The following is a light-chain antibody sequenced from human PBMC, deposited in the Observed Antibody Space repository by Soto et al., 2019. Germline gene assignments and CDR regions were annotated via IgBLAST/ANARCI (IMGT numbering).Light chain of an antibody. CDR2: KAS. CDR1: QSISSW. J-gene: IGKJ1*01. V-gene: IGKV1-5*03. Sequence: DIQMTQSPSTLSASVGDRVTITCRASQSISSWLAWYQQKPGKAPKLLIYKASSLESGVPSRFSGSGSGTEFTLTISSLQADYFATYYCQQYNSLWTFGQGTKVEIK. CDR3: QQYNSLWT.